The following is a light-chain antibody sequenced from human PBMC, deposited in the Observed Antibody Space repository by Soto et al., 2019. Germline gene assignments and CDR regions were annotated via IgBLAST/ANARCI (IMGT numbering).Light chain of an antibody. V-gene: IGLV1-44*01. CDR3: GTWAYVLNSYV. CDR1: SSNIGSNT. Sequence: QSFLTQQPSASETPGQKVTISCSGSSSNIGSNTVSWYQQLRQSAPKLLIFSNNQRHSWVPDRFSGSKSGTSASLAISGPQSEDEADYDWGTWAYVLNSYVFVHGSMVIVL. J-gene: IGLJ1*01. CDR2: SNN.